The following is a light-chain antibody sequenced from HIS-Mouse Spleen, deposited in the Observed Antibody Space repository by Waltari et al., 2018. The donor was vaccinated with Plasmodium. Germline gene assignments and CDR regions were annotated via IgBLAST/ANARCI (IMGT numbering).Light chain of an antibody. CDR2: EGS. V-gene: IGLV2-23*01. Sequence: QSALTQPASVSGSPGQSLPISCTGTSSDVGSYNLVSWYQQHPGKAPKLMIYEGSKRPSGVSNRFSGSKSGNTASLTISGLQAEDEADYYCCSYAGSSTNWVFGGGTKLTVL. J-gene: IGLJ3*02. CDR3: CSYAGSSTNWV. CDR1: SSDVGSYNL.